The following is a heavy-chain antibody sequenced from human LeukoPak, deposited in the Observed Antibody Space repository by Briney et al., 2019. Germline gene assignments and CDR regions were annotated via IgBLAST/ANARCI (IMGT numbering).Heavy chain of an antibody. D-gene: IGHD2-2*02. CDR3: ARGAYCSSTSCYMANYYYYMDV. CDR2: INPSGGST. V-gene: IGHV1-46*01. J-gene: IGHJ6*03. Sequence: VASVKVSCKASGYTFTSYYMHWVRQAPGQGLEWMGIINPSGGSTSYAQKFQVRVTMTRDMSTSTVYMELSSLRSEDTAVYYCARGAYCSSTSCYMANYYYYMDVWGKGTTVTVSS. CDR1: GYTFTSYY.